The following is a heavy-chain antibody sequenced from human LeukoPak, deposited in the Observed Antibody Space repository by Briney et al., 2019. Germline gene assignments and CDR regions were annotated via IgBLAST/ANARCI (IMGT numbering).Heavy chain of an antibody. V-gene: IGHV1-2*02. Sequence: ASVKVSCKASGYTFTVYHLHWVRQAPGQGLEWMGWINPNSGGTNCAQKFQGRVTMTSDTSINTAYMELSRLTSDDTAMYYCARDMYQNWVDPWGQGTLVTVSS. CDR1: GYTFTVYH. D-gene: IGHD2-8*01. CDR2: INPNSGGT. CDR3: ARDMYQNWVDP. J-gene: IGHJ5*02.